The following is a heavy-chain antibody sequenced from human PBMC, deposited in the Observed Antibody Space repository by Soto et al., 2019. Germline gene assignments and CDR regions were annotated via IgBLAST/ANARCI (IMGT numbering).Heavy chain of an antibody. D-gene: IGHD2-2*02. V-gene: IGHV1-3*01. CDR1: GYTFTSYA. J-gene: IGHJ6*02. CDR2: INAGNGNT. CDR3: ARAGIVVVPAAIYYYYYGMDV. Sequence: AASVKVSCKASGYTFTSYAMHWVRQAPGQRLEWMGWINAGNGNTKYSQKFQGRVTITRDTSASTAYMELSSLRSEDTAVYYCARAGIVVVPAAIYYYYYGMDVWGQGTTVTVSS.